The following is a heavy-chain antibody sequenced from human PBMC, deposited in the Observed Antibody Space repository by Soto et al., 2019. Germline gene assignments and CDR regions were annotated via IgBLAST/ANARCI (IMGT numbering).Heavy chain of an antibody. Sequence: EVQLVESGGGLVKPGGSLRLSCAASGFTFSSYSMNWVRQAPGKGLEWVSSISSTSSYIYYADSVKRRFTISRDNAKNSLYLQMSSMRAEDTAVYYWASDPVGGSSRWYDYWGQGTLVTVAA. CDR2: ISSTSSYI. J-gene: IGHJ4*02. V-gene: IGHV3-21*01. CDR3: ASDPVGGSSRWYDY. CDR1: GFTFSSYS. D-gene: IGHD6-13*01.